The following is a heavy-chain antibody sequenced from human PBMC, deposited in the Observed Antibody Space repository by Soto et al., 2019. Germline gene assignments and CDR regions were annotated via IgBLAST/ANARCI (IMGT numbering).Heavy chain of an antibody. V-gene: IGHV1-69*01. CDR3: AREYNWNSIYYGMDV. J-gene: IGHJ6*02. D-gene: IGHD1-7*01. CDR1: GGTFSSYA. CDR2: IIPIFGTA. Sequence: QVQLVQAGAEVKKPGSSVKVSCKVSGGTFSSYAISWVRQAPGQGLEWMGGIIPIFGTANYAQKFQGRVTITADESTSSAYMELSSLRSTDSAVYYCAREYNWNSIYYGMDVWGQGTTVTVSS.